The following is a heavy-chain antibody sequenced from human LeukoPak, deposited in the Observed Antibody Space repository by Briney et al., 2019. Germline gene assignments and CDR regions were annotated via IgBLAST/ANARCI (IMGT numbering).Heavy chain of an antibody. CDR1: GFTFSSYG. V-gene: IGHV3-33*01. J-gene: IGHJ4*02. Sequence: GGSLRLSCAASGFTFSSYGMHWVRQAPGKGLEWVAVIWYDGSNKYYADSVKGRFTISRDSSKNTLYLQMHSLRAEDTAVYYCAREVVLYYFDYWGQGTLVTVSS. CDR2: IWYDGSNK. CDR3: AREVVLYYFDY. D-gene: IGHD2-15*01.